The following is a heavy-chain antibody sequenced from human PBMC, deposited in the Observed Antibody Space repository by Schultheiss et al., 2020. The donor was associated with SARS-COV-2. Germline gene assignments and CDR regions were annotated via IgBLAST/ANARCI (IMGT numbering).Heavy chain of an antibody. D-gene: IGHD1-7*01. Sequence: SQTLSLTCTVSGGSISSSSYYWSWIRQPAGKGLEWIGYIYYSGSTNYNPSLKSRVTISVDTSKNQFSLKLSSVTAADTAVYYCARASLTGTTSYYGMDVWGQGTTVTVSS. V-gene: IGHV4-61*10. CDR3: ARASLTGTTSYYGMDV. CDR1: GGSISSSSYY. CDR2: IYYSGST. J-gene: IGHJ6*02.